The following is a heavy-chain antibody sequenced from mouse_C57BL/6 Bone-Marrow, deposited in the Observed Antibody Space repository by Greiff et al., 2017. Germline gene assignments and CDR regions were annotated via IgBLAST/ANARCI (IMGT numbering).Heavy chain of an antibody. J-gene: IGHJ4*01. CDR2: IYPGDGDT. V-gene: IGHV1-82*01. CDR3: AREQLRLQLDY. CDR1: GYAFSSSW. Sequence: VQLQQSGPELVKPGASVKISCKASGYAFSSSWMNWVKQRPGKGLEWIGRIYPGDGDTNYNGKFKGKATLTADKASSTAYIQLSSLTSEDSAVSVCAREQLRLQLDYWGQGTSVTVSS. D-gene: IGHD3-2*02.